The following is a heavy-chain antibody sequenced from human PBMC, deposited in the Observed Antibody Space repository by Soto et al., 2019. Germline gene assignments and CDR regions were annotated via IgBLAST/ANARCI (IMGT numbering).Heavy chain of an antibody. D-gene: IGHD6-13*01. CDR1: NSLTRGGHCF. CDR3: ARAGRSWRYFFDS. J-gene: IGHJ4*02. CDR2: IYYSGST. Sequence: PSDTLAQTFIVGNSLTRGGHCFWKRKSQPPGKGLEWIGYIYYSGSTYYNPSLKSRVTISIDTSQNQFSLKLRSVTAADSAIYYCARAGRSWRYFFDSWGRGTLVTVSS. V-gene: IGHV4-61*01.